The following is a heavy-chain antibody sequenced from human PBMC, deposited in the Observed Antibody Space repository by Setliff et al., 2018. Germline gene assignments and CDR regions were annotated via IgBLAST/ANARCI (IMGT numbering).Heavy chain of an antibody. D-gene: IGHD2-2*01. CDR1: RDSFTNYW. CDR2: IFPADADT. Sequence: PGESLKISCKESRDSFTNYWIIWVRQVPGKGLEWMGVIFPADADTRYNPSFKGQVTMSLDRSITTAYLQWDSLKASDTAIYYCAQKHQRASWAFDPWGRGTLVTVSS. V-gene: IGHV5-51*01. J-gene: IGHJ5*02. CDR3: AQKHQRASWAFDP.